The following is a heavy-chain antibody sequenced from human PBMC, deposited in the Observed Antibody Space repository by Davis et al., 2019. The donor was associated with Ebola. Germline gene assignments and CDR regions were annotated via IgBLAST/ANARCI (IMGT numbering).Heavy chain of an antibody. J-gene: IGHJ6*02. CDR3: AKGGARYFYHYYGMDV. Sequence: PGGSLRLSCAASGFTFNYYAMSWVRQAPGKGLQWVAAITGTGYSTYYTDSVKGRFTISKDNSKNTLYLQMNSLRADGTALYYCAKGGARYFYHYYGMDVWGQGTTVTVSS. D-gene: IGHD2/OR15-2a*01. CDR1: GFTFNYYA. V-gene: IGHV3-23*01. CDR2: ITGTGYST.